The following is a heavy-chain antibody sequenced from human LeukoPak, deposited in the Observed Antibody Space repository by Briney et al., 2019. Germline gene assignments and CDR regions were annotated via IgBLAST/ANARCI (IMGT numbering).Heavy chain of an antibody. D-gene: IGHD3-10*01. CDR3: AASPYSGHDY. CDR1: GFAFSNYA. J-gene: IGHJ4*02. CDR2: ISYDGSNK. Sequence: GGSLRLSCAASGFAFSNYAMIWARQAPGKGLEWVAVISYDGSNKYYADSVKGRFTISRDNSKNTLYLQMNSLRAEDTAVYYCAASPYSGHDYWGQGTLVTVSS. V-gene: IGHV3-30*03.